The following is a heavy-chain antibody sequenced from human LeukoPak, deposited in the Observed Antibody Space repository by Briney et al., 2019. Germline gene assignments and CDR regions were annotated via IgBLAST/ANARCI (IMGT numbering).Heavy chain of an antibody. CDR2: INYSGST. V-gene: IGHV4-39*07. CDR1: GGSISSSSYY. D-gene: IGHD1-26*01. CDR3: ARAEWEPTYDAFDI. Sequence: PSETLSLTCTVSGGSISSSSYYWGWIRQPPGKGLEWIGSINYSGSTYYNPSLKSRVTISVDTSKNQFSLKLSSVTAADTAVYYCARAEWEPTYDAFDIWGQGTMVTVSS. J-gene: IGHJ3*02.